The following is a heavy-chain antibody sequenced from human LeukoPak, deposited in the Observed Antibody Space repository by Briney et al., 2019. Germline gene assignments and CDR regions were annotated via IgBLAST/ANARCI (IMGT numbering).Heavy chain of an antibody. CDR3: ASFYETN. Sequence: GGSLRPSCVASGFIFSNYWMHWVRQAPGKGLVWVSHINSDGSTTSYADSVKGRFTISRDNAKNTVYLQMNSLRVEDTAVYYCASFYETNWGQGTLVTVSS. V-gene: IGHV3-74*01. CDR1: GFIFSNYW. J-gene: IGHJ4*02. D-gene: IGHD2/OR15-2a*01. CDR2: INSDGSTT.